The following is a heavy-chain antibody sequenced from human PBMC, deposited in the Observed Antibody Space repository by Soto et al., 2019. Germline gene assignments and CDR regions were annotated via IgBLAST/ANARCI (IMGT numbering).Heavy chain of an antibody. CDR3: ARDGAYCSVTGCRDYYHYMDV. V-gene: IGHV3-21*01. J-gene: IGHJ6*03. CDR2: ISGSSSYI. CDR1: GFSFSDYS. D-gene: IGHD2-15*01. Sequence: EVQLVESGGGLVKPGGSLRLSCAASGFSFSDYSMNWVRQAPGKGLEWVSSISGSSSYIYYADSLKGRVTVSRDNAEKSLYLQMNSLRAEDTAVYYCARDGAYCSVTGCRDYYHYMDVWGKGTTVTVSS.